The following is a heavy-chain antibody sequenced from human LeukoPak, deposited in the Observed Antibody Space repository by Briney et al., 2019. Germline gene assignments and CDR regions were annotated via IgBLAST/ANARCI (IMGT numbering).Heavy chain of an antibody. CDR1: GYSFTSYW. V-gene: IGHV5-51*01. D-gene: IGHD1-26*01. J-gene: IGHJ4*02. Sequence: GESLKISCKGSGYSFTSYWIGWVRQMPGKGLEWTGIIYPGDSDTRYSPSFQGQVTISADKSISTAYLQWSSLKASDTAMYYCARRLGEYSGSYYFDYWGQGTLVTVSS. CDR2: IYPGDSDT. CDR3: ARRLGEYSGSYYFDY.